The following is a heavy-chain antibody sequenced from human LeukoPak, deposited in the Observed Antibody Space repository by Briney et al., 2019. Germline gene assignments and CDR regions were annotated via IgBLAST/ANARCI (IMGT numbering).Heavy chain of an antibody. V-gene: IGHV4-59*08. J-gene: IGHJ6*02. Sequence: SETLSLTCTVSGGSISSYYWSWIRQPPGKGLEWIGYIYYSGSTNYNPSLKSRVTISVDTSKNQFSLKLSSVTAADTAVYYCASGSKVATISGDYYYGMDVWGQGTTVTVSS. D-gene: IGHD5-12*01. CDR3: ASGSKVATISGDYYYGMDV. CDR2: IYYSGST. CDR1: GGSISSYY.